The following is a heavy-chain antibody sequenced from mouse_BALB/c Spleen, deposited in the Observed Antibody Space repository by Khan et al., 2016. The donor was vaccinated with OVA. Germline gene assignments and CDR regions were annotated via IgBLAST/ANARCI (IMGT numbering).Heavy chain of an antibody. J-gene: IGHJ1*01. CDR1: GYTFTNYG. CDR3: ASVGYWYIDV. Sequence: QIQLVQSGPELKKPGETVKISCKVSGYTFTNYGMNWVKQAPGKGLKWMGWINTYTGEPTYADDFKGRFASSLETSASTAYLQINNLKNEDTASCFSASVGYWYIDVWGGGTTVTVSS. CDR2: INTYTGEP. V-gene: IGHV9-3-1*01.